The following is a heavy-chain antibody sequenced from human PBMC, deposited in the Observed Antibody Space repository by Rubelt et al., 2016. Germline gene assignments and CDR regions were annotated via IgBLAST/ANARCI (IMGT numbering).Heavy chain of an antibody. CDR3: AREQETTVTIEGVLGY. V-gene: IGHV1-46*01. CDR1: GYTFTSYY. CDR2: INPSGGST. Sequence: QVQLVQSGAEVKKPGASVKVSCKASGYTFTSYYMHWVRQAPGQGLAWMGIINPSGGSTSYAQKFQGRVTMTRDTSTSTVYRELSSLRSEDTAVYYCAREQETTVTIEGVLGYWGQGTLVTVSS. J-gene: IGHJ4*02. D-gene: IGHD4-17*01.